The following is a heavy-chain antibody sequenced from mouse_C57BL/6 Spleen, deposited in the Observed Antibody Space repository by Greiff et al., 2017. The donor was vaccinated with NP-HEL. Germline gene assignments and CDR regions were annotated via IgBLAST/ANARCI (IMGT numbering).Heavy chain of an antibody. CDR3: ARDPSHYYGSSYWYFDV. D-gene: IGHD1-1*01. J-gene: IGHJ1*03. Sequence: DVKLVESGGGLVKPGGSLKLSCAASGFTFSSYAMSWVRQTPEKRLEWVATISDGGSYTYYPDNVKGRFTISRDNAKNNLYLQMSHLKSEDTAMYYCARDPSHYYGSSYWYFDVWGTGTTVTVSS. CDR1: GFTFSSYA. CDR2: ISDGGSYT. V-gene: IGHV5-4*01.